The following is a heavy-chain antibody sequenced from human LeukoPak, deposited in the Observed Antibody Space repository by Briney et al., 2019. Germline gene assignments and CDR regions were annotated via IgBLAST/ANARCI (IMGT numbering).Heavy chain of an antibody. V-gene: IGHV3-30*02. CDR2: VRYDESNE. J-gene: IGHJ4*02. D-gene: IGHD5-12*01. Sequence: PGGSLRLSCQTSGFVFSNYGMHWVRQAPGKGLEWVAFVRYDESNEYYADSVKGRFTISRDNSRNTLYLQMNSLRAEDTGVYSCAKDSNSGYVSVGPDYWGLGTLVIVSS. CDR3: AKDSNSGYVSVGPDY. CDR1: GFVFSNYG.